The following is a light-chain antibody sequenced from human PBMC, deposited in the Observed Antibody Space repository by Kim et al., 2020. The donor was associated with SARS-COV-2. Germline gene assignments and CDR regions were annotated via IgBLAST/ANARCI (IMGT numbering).Light chain of an antibody. J-gene: IGLJ2*01. CDR1: SSDIGGYNS. Sequence: GQSVTISCTGTSSDIGGYNSVAWYQQHPGKAPKVMIYEVNKRPSGVPDRFSGSKSGNTASLTVSGLQAEDEADYYCSSYAGRQNLVFGGGTQLTVL. CDR2: EVN. V-gene: IGLV2-8*01. CDR3: SSYAGRQNLV.